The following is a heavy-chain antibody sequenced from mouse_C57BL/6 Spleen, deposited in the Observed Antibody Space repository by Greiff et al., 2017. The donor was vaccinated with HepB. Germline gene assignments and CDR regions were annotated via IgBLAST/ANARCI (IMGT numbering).Heavy chain of an antibody. CDR1: GYTFTSYW. V-gene: IGHV1-64*01. CDR2: IHPNSGST. CDR3: AEGPTIVTHWYFDV. D-gene: IGHD2-5*01. Sequence: VQLQQPGAELVKPGASVKLSCKASGYTFTSYWMHWVKQRPGQGLEWIGMIHPNSGSTNYNEKFKSKATLTVDKSSSTAYMQLSSLTSEDSAVYDCAEGPTIVTHWYFDVWGTGTTVTVSS. J-gene: IGHJ1*03.